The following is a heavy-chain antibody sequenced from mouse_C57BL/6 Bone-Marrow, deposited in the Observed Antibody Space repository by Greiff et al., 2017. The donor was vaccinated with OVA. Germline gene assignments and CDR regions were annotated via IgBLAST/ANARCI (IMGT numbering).Heavy chain of an antibody. J-gene: IGHJ3*01. D-gene: IGHD2-4*01. V-gene: IGHV1-18*01. CDR2: INSNNGGT. CDR1: GYTFTDYN. CDR3: ARGGYYDYDGGAWFAY. Sequence: VQLQQSGPELAKPGASVKIPCKASGYTFTDYNMDWVKQSHGKSLKWIVDINSNNGGTIYNQKFKGKATLTVDKSSSTAYMELRSLTSEDTAVYYCARGGYYDYDGGAWFAYWGQGTLVTVSA.